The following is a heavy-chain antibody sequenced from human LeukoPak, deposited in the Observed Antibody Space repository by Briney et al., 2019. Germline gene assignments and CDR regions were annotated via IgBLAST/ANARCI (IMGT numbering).Heavy chain of an antibody. Sequence: GGSLRLSCAASGFTVSSNYMSWIRQAPGKGLEWVSYISSSGSTIYYADSVKGRFTISRDNAKNSLYLQMNSLRAEDTAVYYCARDLGEWELPHLWGQGTLVTVSS. CDR2: ISSSGSTI. V-gene: IGHV3-11*04. J-gene: IGHJ4*02. D-gene: IGHD1-26*01. CDR3: ARDLGEWELPHL. CDR1: GFTVSSNY.